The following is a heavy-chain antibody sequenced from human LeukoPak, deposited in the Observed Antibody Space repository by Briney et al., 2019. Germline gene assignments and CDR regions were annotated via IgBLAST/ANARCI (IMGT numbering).Heavy chain of an antibody. CDR2: ISNDGSNK. Sequence: GGSLRLSCAASGFTFSSYGMHWVRQAPGKGLEWVAVISNDGSNKYYADSVKGRFTISRDNFKNTLYLQMNSLRAEDTAVYYCAKALYYYYGMDVWGQGTTVTVSS. V-gene: IGHV3-30*18. CDR1: GFTFSSYG. J-gene: IGHJ6*02. CDR3: AKALYYYYGMDV.